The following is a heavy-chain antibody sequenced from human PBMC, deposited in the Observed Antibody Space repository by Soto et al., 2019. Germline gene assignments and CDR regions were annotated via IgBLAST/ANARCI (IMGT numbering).Heavy chain of an antibody. CDR2: ISAYNGNT. CDR3: ARDRSGFDY. Sequence: GASVKVSCKASGYSFTNNGISWVRQAPGQGLEWMGWISAYNGNTNYVKKFQGRVTMTTDTSTSTASMELRSLRSDDTAVYYCARDRSGFDYWGQGTLVTVSS. J-gene: IGHJ4*02. V-gene: IGHV1-18*01. D-gene: IGHD2-15*01. CDR1: GYSFTNNG.